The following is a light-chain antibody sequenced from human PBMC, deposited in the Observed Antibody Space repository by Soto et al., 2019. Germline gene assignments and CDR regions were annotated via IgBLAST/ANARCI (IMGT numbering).Light chain of an antibody. CDR1: QSISNY. J-gene: IGKJ1*01. CDR2: VAS. Sequence: DIQMTQSPSSLSAYVGDRVTITCRASQSISNYLNLYQQKPGKAPKLLMFVASSLQSGVPSRFSRGGSGTDFTLTISRLQPEDFATYYCQQSYSTPRTFGQGTKVEIK. V-gene: IGKV1-39*01. CDR3: QQSYSTPRT.